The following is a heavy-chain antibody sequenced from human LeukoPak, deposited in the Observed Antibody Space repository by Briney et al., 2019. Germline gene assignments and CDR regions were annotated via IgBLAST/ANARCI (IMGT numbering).Heavy chain of an antibody. Sequence: PSETLSLTCTVSGSCISSSYWSWIRQPPGKGLEWIGYIYYSGSTNYNPSLKSRVTISVDTSKNQFSLKLSSVTAADTAVYYCARARTILKPFDYWGQGTLVTVSS. J-gene: IGHJ4*02. CDR2: IYYSGST. V-gene: IGHV4-59*01. D-gene: IGHD3-9*01. CDR3: ARARTILKPFDY. CDR1: GSCISSSY.